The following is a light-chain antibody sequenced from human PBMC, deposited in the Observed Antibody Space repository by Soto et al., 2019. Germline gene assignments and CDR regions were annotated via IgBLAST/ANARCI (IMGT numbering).Light chain of an antibody. V-gene: IGKV3-15*01. CDR2: GAS. Sequence: EIVLTLSPGTLSLSQGERATLSCRASQSVSSNLVWYQHKPGQAPRLLIYGASTRSTDIPARFSGSGSGTEFTLTISSLQSEDYAVYYCQQYNNLPRTFGGGTKVDIK. J-gene: IGKJ4*01. CDR1: QSVSSN. CDR3: QQYNNLPRT.